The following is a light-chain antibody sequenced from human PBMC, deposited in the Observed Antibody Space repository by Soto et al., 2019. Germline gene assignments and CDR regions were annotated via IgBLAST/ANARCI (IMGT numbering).Light chain of an antibody. Sequence: DTQMTQSPSTLSGSVGDRVTITCRASQTISSWLAWYQQKPGKAPKLLIYKASTLKSGVPSRFSGSGSGTEFTLTISSLQPDDFATYYCQHYNSYRTFGQGTKVDIK. CDR2: KAS. V-gene: IGKV1-5*03. CDR3: QHYNSYRT. CDR1: QTISSW. J-gene: IGKJ1*01.